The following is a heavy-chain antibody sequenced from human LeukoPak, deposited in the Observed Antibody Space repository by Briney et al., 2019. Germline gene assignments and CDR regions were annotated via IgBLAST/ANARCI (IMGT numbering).Heavy chain of an antibody. CDR1: GYTFSSYG. Sequence: ASVKVSCKASGYTFSSYGISWVRQAPGQGLEWMGWINSSNGKTNYAQKFQGRVTMTTDPSTSTAYMELRSLGSDDTAVYYCARQAGGYSSGWYQFRFDYWGQGTLVTVSS. CDR3: ARQAGGYSSGWYQFRFDY. CDR2: INSSNGKT. D-gene: IGHD6-19*01. V-gene: IGHV1-18*04. J-gene: IGHJ4*02.